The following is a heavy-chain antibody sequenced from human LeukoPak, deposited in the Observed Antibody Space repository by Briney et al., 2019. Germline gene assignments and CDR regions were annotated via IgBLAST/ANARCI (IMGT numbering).Heavy chain of an antibody. Sequence: SETLSLTCAVYGGSFSGYYWSWIRQPPGKGLEWIGEINHSGSTNYNPSLKSRVTISVDTSNNQFSLKLSPVTAADTAVYYCARAQSSSGWYDWFDPWGQGILVTVSS. D-gene: IGHD6-19*01. J-gene: IGHJ5*02. CDR2: INHSGST. CDR3: ARAQSSSGWYDWFDP. CDR1: GGSFSGYY. V-gene: IGHV4-34*01.